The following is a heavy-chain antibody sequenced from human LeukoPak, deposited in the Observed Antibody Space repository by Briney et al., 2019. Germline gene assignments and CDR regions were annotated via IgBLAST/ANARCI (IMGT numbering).Heavy chain of an antibody. CDR3: ARDPTSGISSGSYRDAFDI. Sequence: PGGSLRLSCAASGFTFSSYSMNWVRQAPGKGLEWVSSISSSSSYIYYADSVKGRFTISRDNAKNSLYLQMNSLRAEDTAVYYCARDPTSGISSGSYRDAFDIWGQGTMVTVSS. V-gene: IGHV3-21*01. D-gene: IGHD3-10*01. CDR2: ISSSSSYI. J-gene: IGHJ3*02. CDR1: GFTFSSYS.